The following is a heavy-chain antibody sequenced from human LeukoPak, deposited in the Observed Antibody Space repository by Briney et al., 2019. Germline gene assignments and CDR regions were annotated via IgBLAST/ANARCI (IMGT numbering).Heavy chain of an antibody. CDR2: ITTGRGET. Sequence: ASVKVSCKASGYTFTDYALHWVRQAAGQSLEWMGWITTGRGETRYSQEFQRRITFTRDTSTSTAYMELRSLRSDDTAVYYCARDLYGGTSATFDYWGQGTLVTVSS. J-gene: IGHJ4*02. V-gene: IGHV1-3*04. D-gene: IGHD4-23*01. CDR1: GYTFTDYA. CDR3: ARDLYGGTSATFDY.